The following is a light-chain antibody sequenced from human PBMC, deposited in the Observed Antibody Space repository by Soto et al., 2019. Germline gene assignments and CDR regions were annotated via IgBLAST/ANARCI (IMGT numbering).Light chain of an antibody. J-gene: IGLJ3*02. CDR3: QSYDSCFGGLV. CDR2: GNK. CDR1: SSNIGAGYD. V-gene: IGLV1-40*01. Sequence: QSVLTQPPSVSGAPGQRITISCTGSSSNIGAGYDVHWYQHLPGTAPKLLIFGNKNRPSGVPDRFSGSKSGASASLAITGLQAEDEADYFCQSYDSCFGGLVFGGGTKLTVL.